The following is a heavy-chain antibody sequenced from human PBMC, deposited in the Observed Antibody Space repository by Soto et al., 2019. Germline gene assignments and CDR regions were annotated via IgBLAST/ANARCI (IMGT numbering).Heavy chain of an antibody. V-gene: IGHV3-23*01. CDR3: AKDRGGAVAGTIGAGYFDS. Sequence: EVQLLESGGGLVQPGGSLRLSCAASGFTFSSYAMSWVRQAPGKGLEWVSAISGSGGSTYYADSVKGRFTISRDNSKNTLYLQMNSLRAEDTAVYYCAKDRGGAVAGTIGAGYFDSWGQGTLVTVSS. J-gene: IGHJ4*02. D-gene: IGHD6-19*01. CDR1: GFTFSSYA. CDR2: ISGSGGST.